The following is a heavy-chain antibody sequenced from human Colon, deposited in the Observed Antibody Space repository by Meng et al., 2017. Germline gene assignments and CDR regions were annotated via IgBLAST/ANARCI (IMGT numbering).Heavy chain of an antibody. D-gene: IGHD1-1*01. CDR2: VYHRGDT. V-gene: IGHV4-4*02. J-gene: IGHJ4*02. Sequence: QVQLQESVPGLVKPSGTLSLTCTVSGDSISSDILWSWVRQPPGKGLEWIGEVYHRGDTNYNPSLKSRVVISVDRSKNQFSLNLSSVTAADTAVYYCGRDQGRQLINHWGQGTLVTVSS. CDR1: GDSISSDIL. CDR3: GRDQGRQLINH.